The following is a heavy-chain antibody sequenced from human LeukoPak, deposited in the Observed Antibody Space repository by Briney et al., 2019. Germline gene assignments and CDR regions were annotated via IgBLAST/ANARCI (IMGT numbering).Heavy chain of an antibody. Sequence: SGPTLVKPTQTLTLTCTFSGFSPSTSGVGVGWIRQPPGKALEWLALIYWNDDKRYSPSLKSRLTITKDTSKNQVVLTMTNMDPVDTATYYCAHLSTVDNWFDPWGQGTLVTVSS. CDR1: GFSPSTSGVG. J-gene: IGHJ5*02. CDR2: IYWNDDK. D-gene: IGHD4-23*01. CDR3: AHLSTVDNWFDP. V-gene: IGHV2-5*01.